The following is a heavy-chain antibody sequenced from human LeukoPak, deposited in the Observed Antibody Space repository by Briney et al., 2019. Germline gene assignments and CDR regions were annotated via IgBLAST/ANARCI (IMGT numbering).Heavy chain of an antibody. CDR2: IRYDGSNK. CDR3: ARDHLSAPDY. CDR1: GFTFSSYG. J-gene: IGHJ4*02. D-gene: IGHD2/OR15-2a*01. V-gene: IGHV3-30*02. Sequence: GGSLRLSCAASGFTFSSYGMHWVRQAPGKGLEWAAFIRYDGSNKYYADSVKGRFTISRDNAKNSLYLQMNSLRAEDTAVYYCARDHLSAPDYWGQGTLVTVSS.